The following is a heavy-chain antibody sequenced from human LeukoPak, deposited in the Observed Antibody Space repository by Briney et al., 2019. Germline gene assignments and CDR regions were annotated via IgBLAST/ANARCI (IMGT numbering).Heavy chain of an antibody. J-gene: IGHJ4*02. V-gene: IGHV3-15*01. CDR3: SRNADHDW. D-gene: IGHD1-14*01. CDR1: GFNFHAAW. CDR2: IKKQAEGWTK. Sequence: GGSLRLYWAAVGFNFHAAWLNWVRPTTDKGLEWVAPIKKQAEGWTKDYAAPVKGRFTISRDDSKSTVYLQMNNLEIEDTALYYCSRNADHDWWGQGALVTVSS.